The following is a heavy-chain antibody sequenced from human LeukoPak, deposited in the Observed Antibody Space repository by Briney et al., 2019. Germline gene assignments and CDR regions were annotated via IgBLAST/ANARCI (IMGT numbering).Heavy chain of an antibody. J-gene: IGHJ4*02. D-gene: IGHD6-13*01. Sequence: GGSLRLSCAASGFTFSSYAMHWVRQAPGKGLEWVSYISSGSTTIYSADSVKGRFTISRDNAKNSLYLQMNSLRAEDTAVYFCARGKFSSSWYFDYWGQGTLVTVSS. CDR2: ISSGSTTI. V-gene: IGHV3-48*01. CDR1: GFTFSSYA. CDR3: ARGKFSSSWYFDY.